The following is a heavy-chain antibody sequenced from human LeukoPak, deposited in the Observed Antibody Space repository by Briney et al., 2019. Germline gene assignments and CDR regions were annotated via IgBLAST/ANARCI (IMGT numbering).Heavy chain of an antibody. J-gene: IGHJ4*02. V-gene: IGHV4-59*01. D-gene: IGHD1-26*01. CDR1: GDSLNSYY. CDR2: IFYSGSS. CDR3: AGRAERFFDY. Sequence: SETLSLTCTVSGDSLNSYYWSWIRQPPGGGLQWIGYIFYSGSSNYNASLRSRVAISVDTSKNQFSLKLTSVTAADTAVYYCAGRAERFFDYWGQGILVTVYS.